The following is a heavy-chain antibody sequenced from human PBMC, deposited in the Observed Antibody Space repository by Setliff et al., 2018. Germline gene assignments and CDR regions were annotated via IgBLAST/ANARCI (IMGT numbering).Heavy chain of an antibody. Sequence: SETLSLTCTVSGGSISNYYWTWIRQPPGKGLDWIGYIYTSGSTNYNPSLRTRVSISVDTSKNHFSLRLSSVTAADTAVYYCLRIRLVPHGHSWGQGTLVTVSS. V-gene: IGHV4-4*08. D-gene: IGHD2-15*01. J-gene: IGHJ4*02. CDR1: GGSISNYY. CDR3: LRIRLVPHGHS. CDR2: IYTSGST.